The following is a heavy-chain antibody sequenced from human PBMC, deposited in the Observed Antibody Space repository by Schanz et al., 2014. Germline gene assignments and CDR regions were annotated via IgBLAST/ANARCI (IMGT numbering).Heavy chain of an antibody. Sequence: VQLVQSGGGVVQPGRSLRLSCAASGFTFRGHAMHWVRQAPGKGLEWVGRFKSNVDGGTTDYAAPVKGRFTISRDDSKNTLSLQMNSLKTEDTAVYYCTDGSARWGQGTLVTVSS. CDR2: FKSNVDGGTT. J-gene: IGHJ4*02. CDR3: TDGSAR. V-gene: IGHV3-15*01. CDR1: GFTFRGHA. D-gene: IGHD3-22*01.